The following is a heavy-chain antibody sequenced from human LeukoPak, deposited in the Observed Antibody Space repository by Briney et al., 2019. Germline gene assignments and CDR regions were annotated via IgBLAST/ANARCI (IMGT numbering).Heavy chain of an antibody. CDR1: GYTFTGYY. D-gene: IGHD3-10*01. J-gene: IGHJ4*02. V-gene: IGHV1-2*02. CDR3: ARERPLLWFGELSGSDY. Sequence: ASVKVSCKASGYTFTGYYMHWVRQAPGQGLEWMGWINPSSGGTNYAQKFQGRVTMTRDTSISTAYMELSRLRSDDTAVYYCARERPLLWFGELSGSDYWGQGTLVTVSS. CDR2: INPSSGGT.